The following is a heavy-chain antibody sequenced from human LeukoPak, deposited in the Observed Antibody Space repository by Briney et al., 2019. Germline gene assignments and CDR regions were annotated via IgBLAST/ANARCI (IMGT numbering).Heavy chain of an antibody. Sequence: GGSLRLSCAASGFTFSSYSMNWVRQAPGKGLEWVSSISSSSSYIYYADAVTGRFTISRDNAKNSLYLQMTSLRAEDTAVYYCARENPPGYYYGMDVWGQGTTVTVSS. V-gene: IGHV3-21*01. CDR2: ISSSSSYI. J-gene: IGHJ6*02. D-gene: IGHD3-10*01. CDR3: ARENPPGYYYGMDV. CDR1: GFTFSSYS.